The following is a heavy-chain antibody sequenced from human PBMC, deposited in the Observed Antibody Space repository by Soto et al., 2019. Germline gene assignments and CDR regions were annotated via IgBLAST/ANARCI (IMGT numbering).Heavy chain of an antibody. CDR1: GGSISSGGYY. D-gene: IGHD3-22*01. CDR2: IYYSGST. V-gene: IGHV4-31*03. Sequence: QVQLQESGPGLVKPSQTLSLTCTVSGGSISSGGYYWSWIRQHPGKGLEWIGYIYYSGSTYYNPSLKSRVTISVDTSKNQFSLKLSSVTAADTAVYYCASWPLDYYDSSGYPSPPYYYGMDVWGQGTTVTVSS. J-gene: IGHJ6*02. CDR3: ASWPLDYYDSSGYPSPPYYYGMDV.